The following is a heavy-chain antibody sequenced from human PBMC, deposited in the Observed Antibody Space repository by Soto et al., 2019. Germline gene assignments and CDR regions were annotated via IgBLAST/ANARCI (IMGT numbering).Heavy chain of an antibody. Sequence: QGTLMESGPTLVKPTQTLTLTCSFSGFSLSTSGVGVGWIRQSPGKALEWLALIYWSGDEHYRPSLKSRLSIIKDTSKNHVVLIMTDMDPVDTATYYCARGLATLPVFAFDIWGQGTMVTVSS. V-gene: IGHV2-5*01. D-gene: IGHD6-6*01. CDR2: IYWSGDE. J-gene: IGHJ3*02. CDR1: GFSLSTSGVG. CDR3: ARGLATLPVFAFDI.